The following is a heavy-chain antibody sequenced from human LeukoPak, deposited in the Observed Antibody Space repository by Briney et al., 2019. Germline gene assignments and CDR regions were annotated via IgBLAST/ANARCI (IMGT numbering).Heavy chain of an antibody. CDR1: GYTFTSYF. CDR3: ARDLRNCTNPNCFSKASRLGY. D-gene: IGHD2-8*01. V-gene: IGHV1-46*01. CDR2: TNPSGGST. Sequence: ASVKVSCKASGYTFTSYFIHWVRQAPGQGLEWMGITNPSGGSTRYAREFQGRVTMTRDMSTRTVYMELSSLRSEDTAVYYCARDLRNCTNPNCFSKASRLGYWGQGTLVTVSS. J-gene: IGHJ4*02.